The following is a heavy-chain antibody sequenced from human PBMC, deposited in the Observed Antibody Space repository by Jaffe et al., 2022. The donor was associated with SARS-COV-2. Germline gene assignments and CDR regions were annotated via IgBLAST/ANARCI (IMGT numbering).Heavy chain of an antibody. V-gene: IGHV3-7*03. D-gene: IGHD1-26*01. Sequence: EVQLVETGGGLVQPGGSLRLSCIGSGFTFSNYWMAWVRQAPGKGLEWVASIRQDGSEIHSVDSVRGRFTISRDNAKSTLYLQMNALRVEDAAVYFCAKDSGSYRNFDYWGQGTLVTVSS. CDR1: GFTFSNYW. CDR3: AKDSGSYRNFDY. CDR2: IRQDGSEI. J-gene: IGHJ4*02.